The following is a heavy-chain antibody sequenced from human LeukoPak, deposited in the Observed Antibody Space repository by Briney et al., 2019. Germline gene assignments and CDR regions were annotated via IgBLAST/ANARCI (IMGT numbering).Heavy chain of an antibody. V-gene: IGHV3-74*01. D-gene: IGHD2-15*01. Sequence: GGSLRLSCAASGFNFRDKWMHWVRQAPGKGLVWVSRINTDGSIRSYADFVEGRFTISRDNARNTVHLQMDSLRVEDTAVYHCVRDLEILTTPAGITPGDDFDYWGQGALVTVSA. CDR2: INTDGSIR. J-gene: IGHJ4*02. CDR1: GFNFRDKW. CDR3: VRDLEILTTPAGITPGDDFDY.